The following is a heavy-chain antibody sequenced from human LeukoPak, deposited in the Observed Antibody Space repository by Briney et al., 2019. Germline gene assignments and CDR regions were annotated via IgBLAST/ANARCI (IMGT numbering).Heavy chain of an antibody. CDR1: GFTFSNYW. J-gene: IGHJ4*02. V-gene: IGHV3-74*01. D-gene: IGHD1-26*01. CDR3: AKGRIVGATPLDY. CDR2: INSDGTTT. Sequence: GGSLRLSCAASGFTFSNYWMHWVRQAPGKGLLWVSRINSDGTTTNYADSVKGRFTISRDNSKNTLYLQMNSLRAEDTAVYYCAKGRIVGATPLDYWGQGTLVTVSS.